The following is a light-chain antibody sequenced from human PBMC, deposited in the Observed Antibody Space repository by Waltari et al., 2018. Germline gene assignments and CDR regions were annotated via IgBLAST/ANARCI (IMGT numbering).Light chain of an antibody. CDR1: QGVLHTSNSTDS. CDR2: WAS. Sequence: DIVMTQSPDSLGVSLGEKATINCKSSQGVLHTSNSTDSLAWYHRKPGQSPKRFSYWASTLESGVPDRFRGSGSGTDFTLTISRLQAEDVAVYYCQQYYSSPFTFGPGTKVDIK. CDR3: QQYYSSPFT. J-gene: IGKJ3*01. V-gene: IGKV4-1*01.